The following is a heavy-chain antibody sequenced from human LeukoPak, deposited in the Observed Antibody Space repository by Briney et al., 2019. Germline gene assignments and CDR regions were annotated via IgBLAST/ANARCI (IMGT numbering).Heavy chain of an antibody. CDR2: INPSGDPT. D-gene: IGHD3-22*01. J-gene: IGHJ6*03. CDR1: GYTFTSYY. CDR3: ARSSGYYSSLFYMHV. V-gene: IGHV1-46*01. Sequence: GASVKVSCKASGYTFTSYYMHWVRQAPGQGLEWVGIINPSGDPTTYAQEFQGRVTMTSDMSTSTVYMELSSLRSEDTAVYYCARSSGYYSSLFYMHVWGKGTTVTVSS.